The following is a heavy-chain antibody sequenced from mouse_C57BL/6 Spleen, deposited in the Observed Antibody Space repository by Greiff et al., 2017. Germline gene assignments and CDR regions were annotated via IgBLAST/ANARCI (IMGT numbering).Heavy chain of an antibody. Sequence: QVQLQQPGAELVMPGASVKLSCKASGYTFTSYWMHWVKQRPGQGLEWIGEIDPSDSYTNYNQKFKGKSTLTVDKSSSTAYMQLSSLPSVDSAVYYCARSWYCYGSSYGYFDYWGQGTTLTVSS. CDR2: IDPSDSYT. J-gene: IGHJ2*01. D-gene: IGHD1-1*01. V-gene: IGHV1-69*01. CDR1: GYTFTSYW. CDR3: ARSWYCYGSSYGYFDY.